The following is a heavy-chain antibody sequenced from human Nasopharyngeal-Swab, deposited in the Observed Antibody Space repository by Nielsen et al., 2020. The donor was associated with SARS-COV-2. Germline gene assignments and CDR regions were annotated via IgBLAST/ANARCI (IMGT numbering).Heavy chain of an antibody. CDR2: INPSGGST. V-gene: IGHV1-46*01. CDR3: AREIVGASYYYYGMDV. D-gene: IGHD1-26*01. J-gene: IGHJ6*02. Sequence: WVRQAPGQGLEWMGIINPSGGSTSYAQKFQGRVTMTRDTSTSTVYMELSSLRSEDTAVYYCAREIVGASYYYYGMDVRGQGITVTVSS.